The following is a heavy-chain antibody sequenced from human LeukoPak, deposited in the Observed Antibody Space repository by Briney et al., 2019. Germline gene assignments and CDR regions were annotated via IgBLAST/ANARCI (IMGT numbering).Heavy chain of an antibody. D-gene: IGHD3-10*01. CDR2: INHSGST. CDR1: GGSFSGYY. V-gene: IGHV4-34*01. CDR3: ARRSSHYYGSGKSYFDY. J-gene: IGHJ4*02. Sequence: SETLSLTCAVYGGSFSGYYWSWIRQPPGKGPEWIGEINHSGSTNYNPSLKSRVTISVDTSKNQFSLKLSSVTAADTAVYYCARRSSHYYGSGKSYFDYWGQGTLVTVSS.